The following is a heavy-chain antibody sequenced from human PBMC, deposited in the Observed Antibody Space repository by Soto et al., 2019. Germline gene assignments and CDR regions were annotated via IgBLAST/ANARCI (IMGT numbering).Heavy chain of an antibody. V-gene: IGHV3-30*18. J-gene: IGHJ4*02. Sequence: GGSLRLSCAASGFTFSSYGMHWVRQAPGKGLEWVAVISYDGSNKYYADSVKGRFTISRDNSKNTLYLQMNSLRAEDTAVYYCAKDRYPGSGWYYFDDWGQGTLVTVAS. CDR2: ISYDGSNK. D-gene: IGHD6-19*01. CDR1: GFTFSSYG. CDR3: AKDRYPGSGWYYFDD.